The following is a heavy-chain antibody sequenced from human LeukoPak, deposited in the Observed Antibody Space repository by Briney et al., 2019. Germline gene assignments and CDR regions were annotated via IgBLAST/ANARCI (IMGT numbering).Heavy chain of an antibody. J-gene: IGHJ4*02. CDR2: INPSGGST. Sequence: ASVKVSCKASGYTFTSYYMHWVRQALGQGLEWMGIINPSGGSTTYAQYFQGRVTMTRDTSTSTVCMELSSLRSEDTAVYYCARGPWHYFDYWGQGTLVTVSS. D-gene: IGHD5-24*01. CDR1: GYTFTSYY. CDR3: ARGPWHYFDY. V-gene: IGHV1-46*01.